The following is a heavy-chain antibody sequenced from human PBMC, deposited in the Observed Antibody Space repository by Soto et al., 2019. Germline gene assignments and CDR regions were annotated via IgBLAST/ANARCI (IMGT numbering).Heavy chain of an antibody. Sequence: SKTLSLTCGVYGGSFSGYQWNWIRQSPGQGLERIGEINHSGTTKYNPSLESRINLSVDTSKMQFSLKMFSVTAADTAIYYCARGWRFDPWGQGTQVTVSS. V-gene: IGHV4-34*01. J-gene: IGHJ5*02. CDR1: GGSFSGYQ. CDR2: INHSGTT. D-gene: IGHD1-1*01. CDR3: ARGWRFDP.